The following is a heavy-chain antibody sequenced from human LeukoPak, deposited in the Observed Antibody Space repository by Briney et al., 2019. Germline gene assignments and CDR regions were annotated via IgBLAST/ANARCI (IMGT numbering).Heavy chain of an antibody. CDR1: GYTFTGYY. V-gene: IGHV1-2*06. Sequence: GASVKVSCKASGYTFTGYYMHWVRPAPGQGLEWMGRINPNSGGINYAQKFQGRVTMTRDTSISAAYMELSRLRSDDTAVYYCARSITGGAFDIWGQGTMVTVSS. J-gene: IGHJ3*02. CDR2: INPNSGGI. D-gene: IGHD1-14*01. CDR3: ARSITGGAFDI.